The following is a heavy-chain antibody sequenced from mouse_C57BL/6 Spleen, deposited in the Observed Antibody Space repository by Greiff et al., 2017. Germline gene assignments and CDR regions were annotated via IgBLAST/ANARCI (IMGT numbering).Heavy chain of an antibody. CDR1: GYTFTDYY. CDR3: ARYYYGSSPWFAY. D-gene: IGHD1-1*01. Sequence: EVQLVESGPVLVKPGASVKMSCKASGYTFTDYYMNWVKQSHGKSLEWIGVINPYNGGTSYNQKFKGKATLTVDKSSSTAYMELNSLTSEDSAVFYCARYYYGSSPWFAYWGQGTLVTVSA. CDR2: INPYNGGT. V-gene: IGHV1-19*01. J-gene: IGHJ3*01.